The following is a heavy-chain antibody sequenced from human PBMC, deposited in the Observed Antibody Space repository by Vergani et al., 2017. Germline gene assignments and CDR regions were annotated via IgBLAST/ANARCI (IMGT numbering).Heavy chain of an antibody. D-gene: IGHD3-10*01. Sequence: QLQLQESGPGLVKPSETLSLTCTVSGGSISSSSYYWSWIRQPAGKGLEWIGRIYTSGSTNYNPSLKSRVTMSVDTSKNQFSLKLSSVTAADTAVYYCARGEGSWSNNWFDPWGQGTLVTVSS. CDR2: IYTSGST. CDR3: ARGEGSWSNNWFDP. J-gene: IGHJ5*02. CDR1: GGSISSSSYY. V-gene: IGHV4-61*02.